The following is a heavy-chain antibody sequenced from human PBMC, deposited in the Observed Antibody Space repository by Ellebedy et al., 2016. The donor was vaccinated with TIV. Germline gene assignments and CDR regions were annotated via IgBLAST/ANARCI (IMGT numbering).Heavy chain of an antibody. Sequence: SETLSLTXTVSGGSISSGGYYWSWIRQHPGKGLEWIGYIYYSGSTYYNPSLKSRVTISVDTSKNQFSLKLSSVTAADTAVYYCARFTSATNTINWFDPWGQGTLVTVSS. V-gene: IGHV4-31*03. D-gene: IGHD5-12*01. J-gene: IGHJ5*02. CDR1: GGSISSGGYY. CDR2: IYYSGST. CDR3: ARFTSATNTINWFDP.